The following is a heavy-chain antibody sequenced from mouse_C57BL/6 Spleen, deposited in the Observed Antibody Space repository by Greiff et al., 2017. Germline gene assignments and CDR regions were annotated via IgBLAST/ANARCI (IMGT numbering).Heavy chain of an antibody. D-gene: IGHD1-1*01. V-gene: IGHV5-4*01. CDR3: ARDLIYYYDYFDY. CDR1: GFTFSSYA. J-gene: IGHJ2*01. CDR2: ISDGGSYT. Sequence: DVKLVESGGGLVKPGGSLKLSCAASGFTFSSYAMSWVRQTPEKRLEWVATISDGGSYTYYPDNVKGRFTISRDNAKNNLYLQMSHLKSEDTAMYYCARDLIYYYDYFDYWGQGTTLTVSS.